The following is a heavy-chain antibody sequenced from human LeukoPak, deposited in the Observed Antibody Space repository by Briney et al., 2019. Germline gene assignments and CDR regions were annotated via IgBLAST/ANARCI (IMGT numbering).Heavy chain of an antibody. Sequence: GGSLRLSCTASGFSFSSSAMNWVRQAPGKGLEWISGINNSGDNTYYADSVKGRFTISRDNSKNTLYLQMNSLRAEDTAVYYCARDLYRIVVVPHYFDYWGQGTLVTVSS. V-gene: IGHV3-23*01. J-gene: IGHJ4*02. D-gene: IGHD3-22*01. CDR1: GFSFSSSA. CDR2: INNSGDNT. CDR3: ARDLYRIVVVPHYFDY.